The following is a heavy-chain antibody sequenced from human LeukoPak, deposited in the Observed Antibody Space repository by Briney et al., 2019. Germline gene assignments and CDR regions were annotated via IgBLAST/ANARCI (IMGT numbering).Heavy chain of an antibody. Sequence: PSETLSLTCAVYGGSFSGYYWSWIRQPPGKGLEWIGEINHSGSTNYNPSLKSRVTISVDTSKNQFSLKLSSVTAADTAVYYCARGYCSGGSCYPSLFDYWGQGTLVTVSS. J-gene: IGHJ4*02. D-gene: IGHD2-15*01. V-gene: IGHV4-34*01. CDR2: INHSGST. CDR1: GGSFSGYY. CDR3: ARGYCSGGSCYPSLFDY.